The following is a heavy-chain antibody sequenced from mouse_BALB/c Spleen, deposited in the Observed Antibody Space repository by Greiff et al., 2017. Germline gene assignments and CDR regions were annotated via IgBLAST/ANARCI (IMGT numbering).Heavy chain of an antibody. CDR1: GFTFSSYA. V-gene: IGHV5-9-4*01. CDR3: ARRIYYGSSYDY. CDR2: ISSGGSYT. D-gene: IGHD1-1*01. Sequence: EVQGVESGGGLVKPGGSLKLSCAASGFTFSSYAMSWVRQSPEKRLEWVAEISSGGSYTDYPDTVTGRFTISRDNAKNTLYLEMSSLRSEDTAMYYCARRIYYGSSYDYWGQGTTLTVSS. J-gene: IGHJ2*01.